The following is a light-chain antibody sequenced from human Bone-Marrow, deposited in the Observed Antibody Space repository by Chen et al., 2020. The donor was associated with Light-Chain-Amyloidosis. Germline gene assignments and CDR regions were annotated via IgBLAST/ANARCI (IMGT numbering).Light chain of an antibody. CDR3: QSYQGSSQGV. J-gene: IGLJ3*02. Sequence: NFMLTQPHSVSESPGKTVIISCTRSSGSIATNYVQWYQQRPDSSPTTVIYEDDQRPSGVPDRFSGSIDRSSNSASLTISGLKPEDEADYYCQSYQGSSQGVFGGGTKLTVL. CDR2: EDD. CDR1: SGSIATNY. V-gene: IGLV6-57*01.